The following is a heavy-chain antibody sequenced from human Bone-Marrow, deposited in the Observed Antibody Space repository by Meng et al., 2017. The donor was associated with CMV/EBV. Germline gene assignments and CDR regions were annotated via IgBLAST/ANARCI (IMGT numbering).Heavy chain of an antibody. Sequence: GESLKISCAASGFTFSSYGMHWVRQAPGKGLEWVAFIRYDGSNKYYADSVKGRFTISRDNSKNTLYLQMNSLRAEDTAVYYCANPVLRYSSSLMGFNDWGQGTLVTVSS. CDR2: IRYDGSNK. V-gene: IGHV3-30*02. CDR3: ANPVLRYSSSLMGFND. D-gene: IGHD6-6*01. CDR1: GFTFSSYG. J-gene: IGHJ4*02.